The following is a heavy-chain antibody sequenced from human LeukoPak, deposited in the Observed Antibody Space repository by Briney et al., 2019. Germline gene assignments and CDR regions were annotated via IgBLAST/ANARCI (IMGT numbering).Heavy chain of an antibody. Sequence: GGSLRLSCTASGFXFRSYAMYWVRQAPGKGLEWVAIISYDGSNEHYADSVKGRFTISRDTSKNTLYLQMNSLRAEDTAVYYCARICSGGNCYFPSIWGQGTMVTVSS. CDR1: GFXFRSYA. D-gene: IGHD2-15*01. J-gene: IGHJ3*02. V-gene: IGHV3-30-3*01. CDR2: ISYDGSNE. CDR3: ARICSGGNCYFPSI.